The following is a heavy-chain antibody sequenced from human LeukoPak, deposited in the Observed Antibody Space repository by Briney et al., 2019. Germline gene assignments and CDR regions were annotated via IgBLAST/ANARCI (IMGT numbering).Heavy chain of an antibody. CDR2: INPNSGGT. V-gene: IGHV1-2*02. J-gene: IGHJ4*02. Sequence: ASVKVSCKASGYTFTGYYMHWVRQAPGQGLEWMGWINPNSGGTNYAQKFQGRVTMIRDTSISTAYMELSRLRSDDTAVYYCARVGGKYGDLNFDYWGQGTLVTVSS. CDR3: ARVGGKYGDLNFDY. CDR1: GYTFTGYY. D-gene: IGHD4-17*01.